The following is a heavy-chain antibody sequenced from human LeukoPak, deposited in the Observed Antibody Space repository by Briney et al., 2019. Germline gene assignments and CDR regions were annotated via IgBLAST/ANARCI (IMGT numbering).Heavy chain of an antibody. CDR3: AGDLATLGMDV. V-gene: IGHV3-30*01. J-gene: IGHJ6*04. Sequence: GGSLRLSCAASGFTFSSYGLHWVRQAPGKGLEWVAGISYDGSNKYYADSVKGRFTISRDNSKNTVYLQMNSLRAEDTAVYYCAGDLATLGMDVWGKGTTVTVSS. D-gene: IGHD5-12*01. CDR2: ISYDGSNK. CDR1: GFTFSSYG.